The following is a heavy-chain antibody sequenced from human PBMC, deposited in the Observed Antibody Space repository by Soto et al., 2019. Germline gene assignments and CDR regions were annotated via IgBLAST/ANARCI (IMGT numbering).Heavy chain of an antibody. Sequence: SETLSLTCTVSGDSVSSSSYYWGWIRQPPGRGLEWIGTIYYSGTTYYKPSLKSRVTISVDTPKNQFSLKQSSMTAADTALYYCARVFTMKRPPHFDYWGQGTLVTVSS. D-gene: IGHD3-22*01. CDR3: ARVFTMKRPPHFDY. J-gene: IGHJ4*02. CDR1: GDSVSSSSYY. CDR2: IYYSGTT. V-gene: IGHV4-39*07.